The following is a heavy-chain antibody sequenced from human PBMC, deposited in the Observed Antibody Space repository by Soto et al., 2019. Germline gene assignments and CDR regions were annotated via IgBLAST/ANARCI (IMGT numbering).Heavy chain of an antibody. Sequence: GGSLRLSCAASGFTFSSYAMSWVRQAPGKGLEWVSSISGSGGSTYYADSVKGRFIISRDNSKSTLYLQMNSLRAEDTAVYYCATGTFNFDSWGQGTLVTVSS. CDR1: GFTFSSYA. J-gene: IGHJ4*02. CDR2: ISGSGGST. CDR3: ATGTFNFDS. V-gene: IGHV3-23*01.